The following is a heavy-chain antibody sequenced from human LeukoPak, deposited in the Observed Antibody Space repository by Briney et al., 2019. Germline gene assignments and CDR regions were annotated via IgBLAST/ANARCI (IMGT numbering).Heavy chain of an antibody. V-gene: IGHV4-31*03. D-gene: IGHD4-17*01. CDR3: GRGPRVTQGAFDI. Sequence: NPSETLSLNCTVSGGSIRGGGYYWRSIRQHPEKGLEWIGYIYDIGSTDYNPSFKSGFTRSVDKYKKQFSLKGKSVTAADPAVYYCGRGPRVTQGAFDIWGPGRMV. CDR1: GGSIRGGGYY. J-gene: IGHJ3*02. CDR2: IYDIGST.